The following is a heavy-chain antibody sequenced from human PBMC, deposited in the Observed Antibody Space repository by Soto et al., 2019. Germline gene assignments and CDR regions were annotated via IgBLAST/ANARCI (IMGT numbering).Heavy chain of an antibody. Sequence: GGSLRLSCAASGFTFSSYSMNWVRQAPGKGLEWVSYISSSSSTIYYADSVKGRFTISRDNAKNSLYLQMNSLRAEDTAVYYCARRGSSGWYPEDTCDYWGQGTLVTVSS. V-gene: IGHV3-48*01. CDR2: ISSSSSTI. CDR1: GFTFSSYS. D-gene: IGHD6-19*01. CDR3: ARRGSSGWYPEDTCDY. J-gene: IGHJ4*02.